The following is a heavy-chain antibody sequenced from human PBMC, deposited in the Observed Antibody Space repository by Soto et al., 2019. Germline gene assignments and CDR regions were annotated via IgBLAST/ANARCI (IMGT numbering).Heavy chain of an antibody. Sequence: GGSLRLSCAASGFSFKNFAFHWVRQAPGKGLEWVSIIWIDGSNKNYAQSVKGRFTISRDDSKNTLSLQMKSLRAEDTAVYYCARGVYFDYTGRLDGIDVSGQGTPVTVS. CDR3: ARGVYFDYTGRLDGIDV. D-gene: IGHD3-9*01. V-gene: IGHV3-33*01. CDR1: GFSFKNFA. J-gene: IGHJ6*02. CDR2: IWIDGSNK.